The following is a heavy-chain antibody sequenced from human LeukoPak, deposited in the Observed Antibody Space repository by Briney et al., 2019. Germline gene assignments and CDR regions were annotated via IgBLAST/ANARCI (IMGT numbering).Heavy chain of an antibody. D-gene: IGHD2-2*02. CDR2: IYYSGST. CDR3: ATSGYCSSTSCYIPDGPNWFDP. CDR1: GGPISSSSYY. J-gene: IGHJ5*02. Sequence: SETLSLTCTVSGGPISSSSYYWGWIRQPLGKGLEWIGSIYYSGSTYYNPSLKSRVTISVDTSKNQFSLKLSSVTAADTAVYYCATSGYCSSTSCYIPDGPNWFDPWGQGTLVTVSS. V-gene: IGHV4-39*07.